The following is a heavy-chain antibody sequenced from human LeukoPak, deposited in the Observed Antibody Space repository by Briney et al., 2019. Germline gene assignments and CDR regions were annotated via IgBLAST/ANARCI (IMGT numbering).Heavy chain of an antibody. CDR3: AKALWGATTVPDYYMDV. CDR1: GFTFSFYA. Sequence: PGGSLRLSCAASGFTFSFYAMTWVRQAPGKGLEWVSAISGSGGGTYYADSVKGRFTISRDNSKNTLYLQMNSLRAEDTAVYYCAKALWGATTVPDYYMDVWGKGTTVTVSS. V-gene: IGHV3-23*01. CDR2: ISGSGGGT. D-gene: IGHD4-17*01. J-gene: IGHJ6*03.